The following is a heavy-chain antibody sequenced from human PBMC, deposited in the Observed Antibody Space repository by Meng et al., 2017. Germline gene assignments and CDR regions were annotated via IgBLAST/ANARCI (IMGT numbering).Heavy chain of an antibody. CDR3: LDEAPRSNY. CDR2: ISGDGSIT. Sequence: EVQLVEPGGGLVQPGGSLRLSCAASGFTFNNYWMHWVRQVPGKGLVWVSRISGDGSITNYADSVKGRSTISRDNAKNTLYLQMNSLRPEDTAVYYCLDEAPRSNYWGQGSLVTVSS. V-gene: IGHV3-74*01. J-gene: IGHJ4*02. D-gene: IGHD2-2*01. CDR1: GFTFNNYW.